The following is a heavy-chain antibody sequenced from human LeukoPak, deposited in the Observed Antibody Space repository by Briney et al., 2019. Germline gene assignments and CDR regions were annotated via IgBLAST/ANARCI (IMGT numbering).Heavy chain of an antibody. CDR1: GFTFGNYW. CDR3: ARAKWELLGAFDI. D-gene: IGHD1-26*01. V-gene: IGHV3-7*01. CDR2: IKQDGSEK. J-gene: IGHJ3*02. Sequence: GALRPCWAASGFTFGNYWQWLGRQAPGKGVEWVANIKQDGSEKYYVDSVKGRFTISRDNAKNSLYLQMNSLRAEDTAVYYCARAKWELLGAFDIWGQGTMVTVSS.